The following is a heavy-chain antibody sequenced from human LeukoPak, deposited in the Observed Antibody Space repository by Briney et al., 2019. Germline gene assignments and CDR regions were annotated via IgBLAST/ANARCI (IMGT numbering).Heavy chain of an antibody. CDR3: ARGKVVTMVRGVIITYFDY. J-gene: IGHJ4*02. CDR2: IIPSDGST. CDR1: GYSFTRYF. D-gene: IGHD3-10*01. Sequence: GASVKVSCKASGYSFTRYFIHWVRQAPGQGLEWMGIIIPSDGSTSYAQKLQGRVTMTRDTSTSTVYMELSSLRSEDTAVYYCARGKVVTMVRGVIITYFDYWGQGTLVTVSS. V-gene: IGHV1-46*01.